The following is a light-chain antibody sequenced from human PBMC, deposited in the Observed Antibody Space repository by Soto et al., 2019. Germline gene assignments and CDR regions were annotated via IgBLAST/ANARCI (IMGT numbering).Light chain of an antibody. CDR2: KAT. CDR3: QQYNSYSGYT. V-gene: IGKV1-5*03. J-gene: IGKJ2*01. CDR1: QSISNW. Sequence: DIQMTQSPSTLSASVGDRVSITCRASQSISNWLAWYQQRPGKAPKLLIYKATTLQSGVPSRFSGSGAGTEFTLTINNLQPDDFATYYCQQYNSYSGYTFGPGTKLEIK.